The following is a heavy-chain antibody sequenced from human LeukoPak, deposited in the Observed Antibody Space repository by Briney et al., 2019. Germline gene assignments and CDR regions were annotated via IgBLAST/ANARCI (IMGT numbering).Heavy chain of an antibody. CDR3: ARGQYGGYESIGDY. CDR2: INSDGSNT. CDR1: GFTFSSYW. D-gene: IGHD5-12*01. Sequence: PGGSLRLSCAASGFTFSSYWMHWVRQAPGKGLVWVSRINSDGSNTDYADSVKGRITISRDNAKNTLFLQMNSLRDEDTAVYYCARGQYGGYESIGDYWGQGTLVTVSS. V-gene: IGHV3-74*01. J-gene: IGHJ4*02.